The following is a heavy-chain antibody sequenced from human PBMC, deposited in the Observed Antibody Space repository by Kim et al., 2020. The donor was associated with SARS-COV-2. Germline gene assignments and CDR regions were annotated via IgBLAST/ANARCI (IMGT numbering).Heavy chain of an antibody. Sequence: GGSLRLSCVASGFPITSFDMNWVRQTPGKGLEWISHISSGDSTIYYADSVKGRFTISRDNAKSSLFLQMNSLRDEDSGAYYCARDRYSSGWYWDYWGQGT. CDR3: ARDRYSSGWYWDY. D-gene: IGHD6-19*01. V-gene: IGHV3-48*02. CDR1: GFPITSFD. CDR2: ISSGDSTI. J-gene: IGHJ4*02.